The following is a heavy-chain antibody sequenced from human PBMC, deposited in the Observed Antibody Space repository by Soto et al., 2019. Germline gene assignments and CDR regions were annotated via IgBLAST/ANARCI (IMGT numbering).Heavy chain of an antibody. CDR3: ARDLVYCSSTSCYNFYYYYGMDV. J-gene: IGHJ6*02. D-gene: IGHD2-2*02. Sequence: QVQLVESGGGVVQPGRSLRLSCAASGFTFSSYGMHWVRQAPGKGLEWVAVIWYDGSNKYYADSVKGRFTISRDNSKNTLYLQMNSLRDEDTAVYYCARDLVYCSSTSCYNFYYYYGMDVWGQGTTVTVSS. V-gene: IGHV3-33*01. CDR1: GFTFSSYG. CDR2: IWYDGSNK.